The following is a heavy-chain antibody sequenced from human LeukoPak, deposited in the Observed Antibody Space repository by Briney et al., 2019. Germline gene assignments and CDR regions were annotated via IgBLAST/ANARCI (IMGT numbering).Heavy chain of an antibody. D-gene: IGHD3-22*01. Sequence: GGSLRLSCAASGFTFRSNAMSWVRQAPGKGLEWVSAISHGGGSTFYADSVKGRFAISRDNSKNTLYLQMNSLRAEDTAVYYCARGVHSSGYYRYFDYWGQGTLVTVSS. V-gene: IGHV3-23*01. CDR1: GFTFRSNA. CDR2: ISHGGGST. J-gene: IGHJ4*02. CDR3: ARGVHSSGYYRYFDY.